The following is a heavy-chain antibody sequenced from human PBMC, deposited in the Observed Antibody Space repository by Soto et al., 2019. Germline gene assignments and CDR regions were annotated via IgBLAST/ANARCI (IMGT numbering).Heavy chain of an antibody. CDR2: IYPGDSDT. D-gene: IGHD4-4*01. J-gene: IGHJ6*02. Sequence: GESLKVSCKGSGYSCTGYWIGWVRQVPGKGLEWMGIIYPGDSDTRYSPSFQGQVTISADKSISTAYLQWSSLKASDTAMYYCARLSIGSNSLYYYYYYGMDVWGQGTTVTVYS. V-gene: IGHV5-51*01. CDR3: ARLSIGSNSLYYYYYYGMDV. CDR1: GYSCTGYW.